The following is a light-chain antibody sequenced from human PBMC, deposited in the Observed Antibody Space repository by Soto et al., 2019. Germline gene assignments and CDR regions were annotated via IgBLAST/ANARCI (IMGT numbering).Light chain of an antibody. CDR1: QGIRNY. CDR2: AAS. CDR3: QNYDSAPIT. J-gene: IGKJ5*01. V-gene: IGKV1-27*01. Sequence: DVQMTQSPSSLSASVGNRFSITCRASQGIRNYLAWYQQKPGKVPRVLIYAASTLQPGVPSRFSGSGSGTDFTLTINSLQPDDIATYYCQNYDSAPITFGQGTRLEIK.